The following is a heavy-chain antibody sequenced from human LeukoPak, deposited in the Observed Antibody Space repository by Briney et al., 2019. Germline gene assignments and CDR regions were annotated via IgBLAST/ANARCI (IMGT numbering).Heavy chain of an antibody. CDR1: GGSISRGGYY. V-gene: IGHV4-31*03. CDR2: IYYSGST. CDR3: ARHEGRAVAGLGYFDY. J-gene: IGHJ4*02. D-gene: IGHD6-19*01. Sequence: SETLSLTCTVSGGSISRGGYYWSWIRQHPGQGLEWIGYIYYSGSTYYNPSLKSRVTISVDTSKNQFSLKLSSVTAADTAVYYCARHEGRAVAGLGYFDYWGQGTLVTVSS.